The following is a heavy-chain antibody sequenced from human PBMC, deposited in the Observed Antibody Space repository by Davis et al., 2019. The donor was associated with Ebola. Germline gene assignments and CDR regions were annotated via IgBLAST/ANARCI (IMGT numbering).Heavy chain of an antibody. V-gene: IGHV3-53*01. J-gene: IGHJ4*02. Sequence: GGSLRLSCAASGFTVSSNYMSWVRQAPGKGLEWVSVIYSGGSTYYADSVKGRFTISRDNSKNTLYLQMNSLRAEDTAVYYCAKSGYDFWSGYLWGQGTLVTVSS. D-gene: IGHD3-3*01. CDR3: AKSGYDFWSGYL. CDR1: GFTVSSNY. CDR2: IYSGGST.